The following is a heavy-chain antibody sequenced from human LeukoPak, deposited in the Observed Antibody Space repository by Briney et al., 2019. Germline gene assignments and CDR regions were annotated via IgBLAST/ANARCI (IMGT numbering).Heavy chain of an antibody. CDR1: GGSISSYY. J-gene: IGHJ4*02. Sequence: SETLSLTCTVSGGSISSYYWSWIRQPPGKGLEWIGYIYYSGSINYNPSLKSRVTISVDTSKNQFSLKLSSVTAADTAVYYCAMLFGELDYWGQGTLVTVSS. D-gene: IGHD3-10*02. CDR3: AMLFGELDY. V-gene: IGHV4-59*01. CDR2: IYYSGSI.